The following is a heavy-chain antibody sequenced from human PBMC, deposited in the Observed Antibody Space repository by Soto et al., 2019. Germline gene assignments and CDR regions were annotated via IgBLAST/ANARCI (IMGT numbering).Heavy chain of an antibody. V-gene: IGHV3-30*18. CDR1: GFTFSSYG. CDR3: AKRLKYTSIDY. J-gene: IGHJ4*02. D-gene: IGHD6-6*01. Sequence: QVQLVESGGGVVQPGRSLRLSCAASGFTFSSYGMHWVRQAPGKGLEWVAVISYDGSNKYYADSVKGRFTISRDNSKNTLYLQMNSLRAEDTAVYYCAKRLKYTSIDYWGQGTLVTVSS. CDR2: ISYDGSNK.